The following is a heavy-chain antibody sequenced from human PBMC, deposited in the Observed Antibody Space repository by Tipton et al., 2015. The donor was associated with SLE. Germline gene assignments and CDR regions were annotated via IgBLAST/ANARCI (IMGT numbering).Heavy chain of an antibody. CDR2: IKQDGSEK. Sequence: SLRLSCAASGFTFSSYWMSWVRQAPGKGLEWVANIKQDGSEKYYVDSVKGRFTISRDNAKNSLHLQMNSLRAEDTAVYYCARAEQWFGELYLYYFDYWGQGTLVTVSS. V-gene: IGHV3-7*01. CDR1: GFTFSSYW. J-gene: IGHJ4*02. CDR3: ARAEQWFGELYLYYFDY. D-gene: IGHD3-10*01.